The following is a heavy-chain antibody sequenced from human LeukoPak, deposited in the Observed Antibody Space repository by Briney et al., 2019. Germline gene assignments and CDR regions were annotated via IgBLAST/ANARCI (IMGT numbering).Heavy chain of an antibody. V-gene: IGHV1-2*02. CDR3: ARGGGIALAGTRFDF. J-gene: IGHJ4*02. CDR1: GYTFTDYY. Sequence: ASVVLSCKASGYTFTDYYMHWVRQAPGHGLEWMGWIKTNGGGTTYAQKFQARVTMARDTSITTVHMELSSLRSDDTAVYYGARGGGIALAGTRFDFWGRGTLVTVSS. D-gene: IGHD6-13*01. CDR2: IKTNGGGT.